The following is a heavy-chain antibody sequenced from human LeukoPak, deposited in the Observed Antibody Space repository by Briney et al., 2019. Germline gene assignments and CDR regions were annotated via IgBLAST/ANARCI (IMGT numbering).Heavy chain of an antibody. V-gene: IGHV3-23*01. D-gene: IGHD3-3*01. CDR3: ARTDYDFWSGYYTEYYFDY. CDR1: GFTFSSYA. J-gene: IGHJ4*02. Sequence: GGSLRLSCAASGFTFSSYAMSWVRQAPGKGLEWVSAISGSGGSTYYADSVKGRFTISRDNSKNTLYLQMNSLRAEDTAVYYCARTDYDFWSGYYTEYYFDYWGQGTLVTVSS. CDR2: ISGSGGST.